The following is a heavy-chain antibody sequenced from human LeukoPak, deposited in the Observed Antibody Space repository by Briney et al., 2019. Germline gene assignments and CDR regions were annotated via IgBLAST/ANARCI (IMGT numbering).Heavy chain of an antibody. D-gene: IGHD4-17*01. CDR1: GGTFSSYA. J-gene: IGHJ4*02. V-gene: IGHV1-69*05. CDR2: IIPIFGTA. Sequence: SVKVSCKASGGTFSSYAISWVRQAPGQGLEWMGRIIPIFGTANYAQKFQARVTITTDESTITAYMELSSLRSEDTAVYYCARYGDFGFDYWGQGTLVTVPS. CDR3: ARYGDFGFDY.